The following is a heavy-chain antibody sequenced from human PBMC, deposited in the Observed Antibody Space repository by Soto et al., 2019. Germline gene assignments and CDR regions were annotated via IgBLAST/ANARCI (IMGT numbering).Heavy chain of an antibody. V-gene: IGHV3-23*01. CDR1: GFIFSNYA. D-gene: IGHD1-1*01. J-gene: IGHJ4*02. CDR2: ISGSGATT. Sequence: EVHLLESGGDLVQRGGSLRLSCAASGFIFSNYAMSWVRQAPGKGLEWVSAISGSGATTYYPDSVKGRFTISRDNSKNTLYLQINSLRAEDTAVYYCTNGGIPRRYNIPKVDFDYWGQGSLVTVSS. CDR3: TNGGIPRRYNIPKVDFDY.